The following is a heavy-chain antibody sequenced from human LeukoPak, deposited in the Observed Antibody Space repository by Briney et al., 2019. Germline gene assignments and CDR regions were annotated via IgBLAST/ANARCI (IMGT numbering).Heavy chain of an antibody. Sequence: GGSLRPSCAASGFTFSSYAMSWVRQAPGKGLEWVSAISGSGGSTYYADSVKGRFTISRDNSKNTLYLQMNSLRAEDTAVYYCAKGGYCSSTSCSPTIDYWGQGTLVTVSS. CDR1: GFTFSSYA. J-gene: IGHJ4*02. V-gene: IGHV3-23*01. D-gene: IGHD2-2*03. CDR3: AKGGYCSSTSCSPTIDY. CDR2: ISGSGGST.